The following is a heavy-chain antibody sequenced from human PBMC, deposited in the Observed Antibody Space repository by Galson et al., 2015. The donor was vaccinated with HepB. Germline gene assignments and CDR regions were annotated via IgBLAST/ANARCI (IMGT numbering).Heavy chain of an antibody. CDR1: GSSFTSYW. Sequence: QSGAEVKKPGESLRISCKGSGSSFTSYWISWVRQMPGKGLEWMGRIDPSDSYTNYSPSFQGHVTISADKSISTAYLQWSSLKASDTAMYYCARQPYDSSGYYYVPTAYYFDYWGQGTLVTVSS. CDR2: IDPSDSYT. CDR3: ARQPYDSSGYYYVPTAYYFDY. J-gene: IGHJ4*02. V-gene: IGHV5-10-1*01. D-gene: IGHD3-22*01.